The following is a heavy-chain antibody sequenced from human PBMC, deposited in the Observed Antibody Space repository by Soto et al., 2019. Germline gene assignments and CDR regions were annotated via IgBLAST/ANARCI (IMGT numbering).Heavy chain of an antibody. Sequence: VHLLESGGGLVQPGGSLRLSCEASGFTFSNYAMAWVRQTPGEGPEWVSTIGGGDDIFYAESLKGRFIISRYDSRSTMYLQMDNLRVEDTAIYLCAKDSISYNGIYDAFDVWGQGTVVTVSS. D-gene: IGHD3-3*02. V-gene: IGHV3-23*01. J-gene: IGHJ3*01. CDR1: GFTFSNYA. CDR3: AKDSISYNGIYDAFDV. CDR2: IGGGDDI.